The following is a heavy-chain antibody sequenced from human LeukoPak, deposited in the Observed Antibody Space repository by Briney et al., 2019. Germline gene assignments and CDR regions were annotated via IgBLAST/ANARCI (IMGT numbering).Heavy chain of an antibody. V-gene: IGHV4-59*08. Sequence: SETLSLTCTVSGGPISSYYWSWIRQPPGKGLEWIGYIYYSGSTNYNPSLKSRVTISVDTSKNQFSLKLSSVTAADTAVYYCARRLDAWGQGTMVTVSS. J-gene: IGHJ3*01. CDR3: ARRLDA. CDR2: IYYSGST. CDR1: GGPISSYY.